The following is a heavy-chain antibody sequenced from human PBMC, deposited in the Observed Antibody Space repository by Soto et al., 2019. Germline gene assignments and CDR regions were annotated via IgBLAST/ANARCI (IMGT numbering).Heavy chain of an antibody. D-gene: IGHD4-17*01. Sequence: EVQLLESGGGLVQPGGSLRLSCAASGFTFSSYAMSWVRQAPGKGLEWVSAISGSGGGTCYADSVKGRFTISRDNSKNTLYLQMNSLRAEDTAVYYCAKYYGDYGRYYYYYGMDVWGQGTTVTVSS. CDR1: GFTFSSYA. CDR3: AKYYGDYGRYYYYYGMDV. J-gene: IGHJ6*02. V-gene: IGHV3-23*01. CDR2: ISGSGGGT.